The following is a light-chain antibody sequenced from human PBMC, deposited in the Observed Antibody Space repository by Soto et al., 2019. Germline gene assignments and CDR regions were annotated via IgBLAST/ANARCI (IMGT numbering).Light chain of an antibody. CDR2: GAS. J-gene: IGKJ4*01. CDR1: QSISDT. CDR3: EQYDKSIT. V-gene: IGKV3-15*01. Sequence: EIVVTQSPSTLSVSPGGRATLSCRASQSISDTLAWYQQKPGQAPRLLIHGASTRATGFPARFSGSGSGTEFTLTISSLQSEDFAVYYCEQYDKSITFGGGTKVDIK.